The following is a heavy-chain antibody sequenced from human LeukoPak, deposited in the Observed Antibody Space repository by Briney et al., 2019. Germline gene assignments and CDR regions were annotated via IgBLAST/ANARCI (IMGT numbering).Heavy chain of an antibody. CDR3: ASRSQRDVATTDY. Sequence: GGSLRLSCAASGFTFSSYAMSWVRQAPGKGLEWVSGISGSGGSIYYADSVKGRFTISRDNSKNTLYLQMNSLRAEDTAVYYCASRSQRDVATTDYWGQGTLVTVSS. CDR2: ISGSGGSI. D-gene: IGHD5-12*01. J-gene: IGHJ4*02. CDR1: GFTFSSYA. V-gene: IGHV3-23*01.